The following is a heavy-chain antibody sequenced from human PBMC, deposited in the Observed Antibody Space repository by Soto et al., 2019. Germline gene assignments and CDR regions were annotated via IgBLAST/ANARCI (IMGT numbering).Heavy chain of an antibody. J-gene: IGHJ5*02. CDR3: ARGTFTPNWFDP. D-gene: IGHD1-1*01. CDR1: GGSIISYY. CDR2: IYYSGST. Sequence: SETLSLTCTVSGGSIISYYWSWIRQPPGKGLEWIGYIYYSGSTNYNPSLKSRVTISVDTSKNQFSLKLSSVTAADTAVYYCARGTFTPNWFDPWGQGTLVTVSS. V-gene: IGHV4-59*01.